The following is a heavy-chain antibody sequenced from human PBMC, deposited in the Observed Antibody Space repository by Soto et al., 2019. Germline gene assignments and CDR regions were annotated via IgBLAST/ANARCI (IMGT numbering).Heavy chain of an antibody. Sequence: ASVQVSCKASGYTFTRYDINWVRQATGQGLEWMGWMNPNSGNTGYAQKFQGRVTMTRNTSISTAYMELISLRSEDTAVYYCAIASYYYDSSGYYYYYYGMDVWGQWTTVTVSS. D-gene: IGHD3-22*01. J-gene: IGHJ6*02. V-gene: IGHV1-8*01. CDR1: GYTFTRYD. CDR2: MNPNSGNT. CDR3: AIASYYYDSSGYYYYYYGMDV.